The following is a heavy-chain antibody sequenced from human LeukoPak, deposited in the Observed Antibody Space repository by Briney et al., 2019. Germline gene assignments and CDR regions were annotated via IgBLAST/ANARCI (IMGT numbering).Heavy chain of an antibody. CDR2: IYTSGST. CDR3: ARGACSSTSCPRGRDAFDI. Sequence: KPSETLSLTCTVSGGSISSYYWSWIRQPAGKGLEWIGRIYTSGSTNYNPSLKSRVTMSVDTSKNQFSLKLSSVTAADTAVYYCARGACSSTSCPRGRDAFDIWGQGTMVTVSS. CDR1: GGSISSYY. J-gene: IGHJ3*02. D-gene: IGHD2-2*01. V-gene: IGHV4-4*07.